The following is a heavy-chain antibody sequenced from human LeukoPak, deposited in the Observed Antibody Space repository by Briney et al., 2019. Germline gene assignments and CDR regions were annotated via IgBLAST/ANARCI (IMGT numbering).Heavy chain of an antibody. CDR2: IYYSGST. CDR3: ARDPLGSGYYFDY. J-gene: IGHJ4*02. Sequence: PSETLSLTRTVSGGSISSGGYYWSWIRQHPGKGLEWIGYIYYSGSTYYNPSLKSRVTISVDTSKNQFSLKLSSVTAADTAVYYCARDPLGSGYYFDYWGQGTLVTVSS. CDR1: GGSISSGGYY. V-gene: IGHV4-31*03. D-gene: IGHD3-22*01.